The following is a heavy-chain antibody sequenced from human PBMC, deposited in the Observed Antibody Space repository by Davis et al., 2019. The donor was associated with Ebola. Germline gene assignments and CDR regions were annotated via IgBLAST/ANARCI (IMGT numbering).Heavy chain of an antibody. Sequence: GESLKISCAASGFTFSSYAMSWVRQAPGKGLEWVSAISGSGGSTYYADSVKGRFTISRDDSKNTAYLQMNSLKTEDTAVYYCTHSSADSDYWGQGTLVTVSS. D-gene: IGHD6-25*01. J-gene: IGHJ4*02. CDR2: ISGSGGST. V-gene: IGHV3-23*01. CDR3: THSSADSDY. CDR1: GFTFSSYA.